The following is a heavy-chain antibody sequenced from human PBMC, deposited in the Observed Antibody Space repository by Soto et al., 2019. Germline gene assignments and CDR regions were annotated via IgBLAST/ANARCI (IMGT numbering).Heavy chain of an antibody. CDR1: GFTFTSSA. CDR3: AADQVVVPPWGGFYYYYGMDV. V-gene: IGHV1-58*01. D-gene: IGHD2-2*01. Sequence: SVKVSCKASGFTFTSSAVQWVRQARGQRLERIGWIVVGSGNTNYAQKFQERVTITRDMSTSTAYMELSSLRSEDTAVYYCAADQVVVPPWGGFYYYYGMDVWGQGTTVTVSS. CDR2: IVVGSGNT. J-gene: IGHJ6*02.